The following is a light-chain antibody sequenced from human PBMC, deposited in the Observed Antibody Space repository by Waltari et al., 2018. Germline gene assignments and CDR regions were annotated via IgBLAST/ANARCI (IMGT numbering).Light chain of an antibody. Sequence: QSVLTQPPSASGTPGQRVTISCSGSSSNIGINYVYWYQQLPGTAPKVPIYRNNLRPSGVPDRFSGSKSGASSSLVISGLRSEDEADYYCAAWDDSLSGHVVFGGGTKLTVL. CDR2: RNN. V-gene: IGLV1-47*01. CDR3: AAWDDSLSGHVV. CDR1: SSNIGINY. J-gene: IGLJ2*01.